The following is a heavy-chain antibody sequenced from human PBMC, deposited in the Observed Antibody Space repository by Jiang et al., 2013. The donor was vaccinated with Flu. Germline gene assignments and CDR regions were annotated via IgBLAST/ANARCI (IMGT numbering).Heavy chain of an antibody. CDR2: IIPIFGTA. D-gene: IGHD3-10*01. CDR3: ARDKDYYGSGSYYYYGMDV. Sequence: GAEVKKPGSSVKVSCKASGGTFSSYAISWVRQAPGQGLEWMGGIIPIFGTANYAQKFQGRVTITADESTSTAYMELSSLRSEDTAVYYCARDKDYYGSGSYYYYGMDVWGQGTTVTVSS. V-gene: IGHV1-69*01. J-gene: IGHJ6*02. CDR1: GGTFSSYA.